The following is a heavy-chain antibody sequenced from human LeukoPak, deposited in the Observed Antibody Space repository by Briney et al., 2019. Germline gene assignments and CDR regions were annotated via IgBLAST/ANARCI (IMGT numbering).Heavy chain of an antibody. J-gene: IGHJ4*02. Sequence: PGGSLRLSXAASGFMFSSSSLNWVRQAPGRGLEWVSYITGSGSTISYANSVKGRFTISRNNAKSSLYLQMHSLGAEDTAVYYCARGGSTSTLFDYWGRGTLVTVSS. CDR2: ITGSGSTI. CDR3: ARGGSTSTLFDY. V-gene: IGHV3-48*01. CDR1: GFMFSSSS. D-gene: IGHD2-2*01.